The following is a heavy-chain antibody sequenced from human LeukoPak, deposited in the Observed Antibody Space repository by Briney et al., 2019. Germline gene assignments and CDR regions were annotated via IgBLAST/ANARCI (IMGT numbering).Heavy chain of an antibody. CDR3: ANTEYQRLGTDY. D-gene: IGHD2-2*01. CDR2: ISSDSSTI. V-gene: IGHV3-11*04. J-gene: IGHJ4*02. CDR1: GFTFSDYY. Sequence: GGSLRPSCAASGFTFSDYYMSWLRQAPGKGLEWVSYISSDSSTIYYADSVKGRFTISRDNAKKSLYLQMNSLRTEDTAVYYCANTEYQRLGTDYWGQGTLVTVSS.